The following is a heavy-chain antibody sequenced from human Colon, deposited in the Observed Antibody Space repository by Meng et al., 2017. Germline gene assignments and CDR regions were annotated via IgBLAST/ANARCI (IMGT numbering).Heavy chain of an antibody. CDR2: INTHTGNP. D-gene: IGHD3-22*01. J-gene: IGHJ2*01. CDR3: ARGGPYPDSSGFHWYFDL. V-gene: IGHV7-4-1*02. CDR1: GYTFINYA. Sequence: LVQPEFELKKPGPSVKVSGKASGYTFINYAINWVRQAPGQGLEWLGWINTHTGNPTYGPGFAKRFVLSSDTSVSTANLQISSLKAEDTAVYYCARGGPYPDSSGFHWYFDLWGRDTLVTVSS.